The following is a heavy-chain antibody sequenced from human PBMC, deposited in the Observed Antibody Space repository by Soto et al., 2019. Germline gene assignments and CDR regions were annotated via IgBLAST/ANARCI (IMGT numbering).Heavy chain of an antibody. V-gene: IGHV3-74*01. D-gene: IGHD4-4*01. Sequence: EVQLVESGGGLVQPGGSLRLSCAASEFTFSTYWMHWVRQAPGKGLEWVARIDTTGSTTTYAASVQGRFTISRDNAKNTLYLQMHSVRDEDTAVYYCASVSAAQYYYGMDAWGQGTTVTVSS. J-gene: IGHJ6*02. CDR1: EFTFSTYW. CDR2: IDTTGSTT. CDR3: ASVSAAQYYYGMDA.